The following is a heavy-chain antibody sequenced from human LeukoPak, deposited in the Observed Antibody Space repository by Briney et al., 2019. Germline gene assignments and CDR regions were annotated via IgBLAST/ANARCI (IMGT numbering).Heavy chain of an antibody. D-gene: IGHD6-6*01. CDR1: GFTFSSYG. V-gene: IGHV3-30*03. CDR2: ISYDGSNK. CDR3: ARSSDAFDI. Sequence: GGSLRLSCAASGFTFSSYGMHWVRQAPGKGLEWVAVISYDGSNKYYADSVKGRFTISRDNSKNTLYLQMNSLRAEDTAVYYCARSSDAFDIWGQGTMVTVSS. J-gene: IGHJ3*02.